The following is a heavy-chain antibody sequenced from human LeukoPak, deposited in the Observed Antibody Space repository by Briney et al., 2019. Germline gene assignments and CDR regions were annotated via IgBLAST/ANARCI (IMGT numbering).Heavy chain of an antibody. CDR2: FWFNGNTK. D-gene: IGHD1-14*01. J-gene: IGHJ6*02. CDR1: GFSFNIYG. CDR3: ARDRDPESLGRPLTTPYAAHYFLGLLV. V-gene: IGHV3-33*01. Sequence: GPSLRLSRAASGFSFNIYGMHWVRQAPGNGMEWVAAFWFNGNTKYYPYSVRGRFTISRDNSKNMLFLQMNGLRAEDTAVYYCARDRDPESLGRPLTTPYAAHYFLGLLVWGQGTTVIVSS.